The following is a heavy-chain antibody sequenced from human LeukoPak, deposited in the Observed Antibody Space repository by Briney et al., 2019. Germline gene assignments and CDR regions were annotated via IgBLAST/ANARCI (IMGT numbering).Heavy chain of an antibody. CDR2: IIPILGIA. J-gene: IGHJ4*02. CDR3: ASGTITMGDY. Sequence: WASVKVSCKASGGTFSSYAISWVRQAPGQGLEWMGRIIPILGIANYAQKFQGRVTITADKSTSTAYMEPSSLRSEDTAVYYCASGTITMGDYWGQGTLVTVSS. V-gene: IGHV1-69*04. D-gene: IGHD3-10*01. CDR1: GGTFSSYA.